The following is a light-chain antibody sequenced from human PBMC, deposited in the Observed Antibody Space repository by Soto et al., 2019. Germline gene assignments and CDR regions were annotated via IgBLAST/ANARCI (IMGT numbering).Light chain of an antibody. J-gene: IGLJ3*02. CDR1: SSNIGAGYV. CDR2: GNS. Sequence: QSALTQPPSVSGAPGQRVTISCTGSSSNIGAGYVVHWYQQLPGTAPKLLIYGNSNRPSGVPDRFSGSKSGTSASLAITGLQAEDEADYYCQSYDSSLSGWLFGGGTQLTVL. CDR3: QSYDSSLSGWL. V-gene: IGLV1-40*01.